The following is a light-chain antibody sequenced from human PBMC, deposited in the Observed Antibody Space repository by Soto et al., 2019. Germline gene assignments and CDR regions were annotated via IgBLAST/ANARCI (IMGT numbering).Light chain of an antibody. CDR3: QQSYSIPFT. V-gene: IGKV1-39*01. J-gene: IGKJ4*01. Sequence: DIQMTQSPSSLSAYVGDRVTITCRASQSISSYLNWYQQKPGKAPKLLIYSASSLQSGVPSRFSGSESATDFTLTISSLQPEDFATYYCQQSYSIPFTFGGGTQVEIK. CDR2: SAS. CDR1: QSISSY.